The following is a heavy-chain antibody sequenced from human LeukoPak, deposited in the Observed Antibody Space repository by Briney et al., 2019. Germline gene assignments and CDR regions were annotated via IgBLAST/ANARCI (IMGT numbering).Heavy chain of an antibody. D-gene: IGHD3-3*01. CDR3: ARVITIFGVVTSAKSTRPPDY. CDR2: ISGSGGST. Sequence: PGGSLRLSCAASGFTFSSYAMSWVRQAPGKGLEWVSAISGSGGSTYYADSVKGRFTISRDNSKNTLYLQMNSLRAEDTAVYYCARVITIFGVVTSAKSTRPPDYWGQGTLVTVSS. J-gene: IGHJ4*02. CDR1: GFTFSSYA. V-gene: IGHV3-23*01.